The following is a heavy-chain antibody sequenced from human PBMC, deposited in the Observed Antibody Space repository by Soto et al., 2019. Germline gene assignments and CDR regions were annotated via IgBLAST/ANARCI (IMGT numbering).Heavy chain of an antibody. V-gene: IGHV3-30*03. J-gene: IGHJ4*02. CDR1: GFNFGFFG. CDR2: ISGDGINT. D-gene: IGHD1-26*01. Sequence: GGSLRLSCAASGFNFGFFGMHWVRQAPGKGLEWVAFISGDGINTQYADSVRGRFTLSRDYSRKTMYLQMDSLRDEDTALYYCARGNLSFDFDTWGLGTLVTVSS. CDR3: ARGNLSFDFDT.